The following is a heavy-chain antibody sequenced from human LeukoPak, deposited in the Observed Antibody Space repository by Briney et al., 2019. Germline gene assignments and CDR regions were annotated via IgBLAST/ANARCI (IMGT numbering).Heavy chain of an antibody. D-gene: IGHD5-18*01. CDR2: IYYSGST. V-gene: IGHV4-31*03. Sequence: SETLSLTCTVSGGSISSGGYYWSWIRQHPGKGLEWIGYIYYSGSTYYNPSLKSRVTISVDTSKNQFSLKLSSVTAADTAVYYCAKGRGQSYPHYYFDSWGQGTLVTVSS. CDR1: GGSISSGGYY. CDR3: AKGRGQSYPHYYFDS. J-gene: IGHJ4*02.